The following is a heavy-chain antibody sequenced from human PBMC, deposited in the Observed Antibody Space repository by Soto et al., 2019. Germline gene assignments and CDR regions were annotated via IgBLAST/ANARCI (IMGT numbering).Heavy chain of an antibody. V-gene: IGHV3-15*01. CDR1: GFTFSSYA. Sequence: PGGSLRLSCAASGFTFSSYAVSWVRQAPGKGLEWVGRIKSKTDGGTTDYAAPVKGRFTISRDDSKNTLYLQMNSLKTEDTAVYYCTTDPSIVVVIIDAFDIWGQGTMVTVSS. J-gene: IGHJ3*02. CDR2: IKSKTDGGTT. CDR3: TTDPSIVVVIIDAFDI. D-gene: IGHD3-22*01.